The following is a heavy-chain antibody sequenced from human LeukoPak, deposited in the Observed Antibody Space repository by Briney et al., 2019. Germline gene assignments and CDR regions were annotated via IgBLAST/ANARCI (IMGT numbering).Heavy chain of an antibody. CDR3: AREEPPNWGSGAFDI. Sequence: TGGSLRLSCVAAGFSFSDSWMTWVRQAPGKGLEWVANIDQDGGQIHYVDSVKRRFTISRDNARNSLYLQMNTLRAEDTAVYYCAREEPPNWGSGAFDIWGQGTMVTVSS. D-gene: IGHD7-27*01. CDR2: IDQDGGQI. V-gene: IGHV3-7*01. J-gene: IGHJ3*02. CDR1: GFSFSDSW.